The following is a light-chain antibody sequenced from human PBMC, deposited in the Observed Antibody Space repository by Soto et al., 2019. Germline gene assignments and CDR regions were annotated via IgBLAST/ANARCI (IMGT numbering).Light chain of an antibody. V-gene: IGKV1-12*01. J-gene: IGKJ4*01. CDR1: QDVGSW. Sequence: DIQMTQSPSSVSASVGDRVTITCRASQDVGSWLAWYQQKPGKAPRLLIYAASSLQSGVPSRFSGSGSGTDFALPISSLQPEDFATYYCHQAASFPLTFGGGTKVEIK. CDR2: AAS. CDR3: HQAASFPLT.